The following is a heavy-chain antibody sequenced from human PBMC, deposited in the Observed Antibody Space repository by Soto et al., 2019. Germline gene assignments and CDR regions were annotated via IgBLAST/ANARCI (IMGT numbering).Heavy chain of an antibody. D-gene: IGHD5-12*01. J-gene: IGHJ5*02. CDR1: GGAISGYY. CDR3: AKGEMATIRNSFDP. Sequence: SETLSLTCTVTGGAISGYYWTWIRQSDGEGLEWIGRIYSSGSTNYNPSLKSRVTISLDTSMNYFSLRLSSVTAEDTAIYYCAKGEMATIRNSFDPWGQGTLVTVSS. V-gene: IGHV4-4*07. CDR2: IYSSGST.